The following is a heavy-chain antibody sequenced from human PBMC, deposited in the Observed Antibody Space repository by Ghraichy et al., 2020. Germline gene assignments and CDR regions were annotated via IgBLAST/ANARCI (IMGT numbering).Heavy chain of an antibody. CDR1: GFTFSSYG. CDR2: IRYDGSNK. D-gene: IGHD4-17*01. Sequence: GGSLRLSCAASGFTFSSYGMHWVRKAPGKGLEGVAFIRYDGSNKYYADSVKGRFTISRDNSKNTLYLQMNSLRAEDTAVYYCAKNPDYGFFYYYGMDVWGQGTTVTVSS. V-gene: IGHV3-30*02. CDR3: AKNPDYGFFYYYGMDV. J-gene: IGHJ6*02.